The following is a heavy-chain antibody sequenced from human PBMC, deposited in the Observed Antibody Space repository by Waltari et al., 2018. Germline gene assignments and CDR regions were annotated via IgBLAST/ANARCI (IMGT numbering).Heavy chain of an antibody. CDR2: IYHSGST. D-gene: IGHD6-13*01. CDR3: ARRYSSSWGRFDP. J-gene: IGHJ5*02. CDR1: GYSISSGYY. Sequence: QVQLQESGPGLVKPSETLSLTCAVSGYSISSGYYRGWIRRPPGKGLDGIGSIYHSGSTYYNPSLKSRVTISVDTSKNQFSLELSSVTAADTAVYYCARRYSSSWGRFDPWGQGTLVTVSS. V-gene: IGHV4-38-2*01.